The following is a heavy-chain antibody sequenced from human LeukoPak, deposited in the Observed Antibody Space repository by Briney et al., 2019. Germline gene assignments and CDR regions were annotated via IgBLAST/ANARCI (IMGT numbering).Heavy chain of an antibody. J-gene: IGHJ4*02. CDR1: GGSISSSSYY. D-gene: IGHD6-19*01. V-gene: IGHV4-39*07. Sequence: SETLSLTCTVSGGSISSSSYYWGWIRQPPGKGLEWIGSIYYSGSTYYNPSLKSRVTISVDTSKNQCSLKLSSVTAADTAVYYCASGSSGWHDYWGQGTLVTVSS. CDR2: IYYSGST. CDR3: ASGSSGWHDY.